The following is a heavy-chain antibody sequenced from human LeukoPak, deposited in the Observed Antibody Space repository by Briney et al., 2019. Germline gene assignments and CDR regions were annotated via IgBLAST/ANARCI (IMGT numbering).Heavy chain of an antibody. J-gene: IGHJ4*02. V-gene: IGHV1-69*05. CDR1: GGTFSSYA. CDR2: IIPIFGTA. Sequence: SVKVSCKASGGTFSSYAISWVRQVPGQGLEWMGGIIPIFGTANYAQKFQGRVTITTDESTSTAYMELSSLRSEDTAVYYCARGVRNSGSYLLFDYWGQGTLVTVSS. D-gene: IGHD1-26*01. CDR3: ARGVRNSGSYLLFDY.